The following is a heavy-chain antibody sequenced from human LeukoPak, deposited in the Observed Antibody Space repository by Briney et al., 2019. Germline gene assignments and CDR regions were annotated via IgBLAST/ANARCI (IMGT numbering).Heavy chain of an antibody. CDR2: ISSSSSYI. V-gene: IGHV3-21*01. D-gene: IGHD5-24*01. J-gene: IGHJ3*02. CDR1: GFTFSSYS. Sequence: PGGSLRLSCAASGFTFSSYSMNWVRQAPGKGLEWVSSISSSSSYIYYADSVKGRFTISRDNAKNSLYLQMNSLRAEDTAVYYCARVRADDDAFDIWGQGTMVTVSS. CDR3: ARVRADDDAFDI.